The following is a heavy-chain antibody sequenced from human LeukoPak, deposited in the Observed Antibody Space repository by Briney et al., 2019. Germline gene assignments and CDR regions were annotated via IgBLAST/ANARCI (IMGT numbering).Heavy chain of an antibody. V-gene: IGHV4-59*01. CDR1: GGSISSYY. CDR2: IYYSGST. D-gene: IGHD6-13*01. J-gene: IGHJ4*02. Sequence: SETLSLTCTVSGGSISSYYWSWIRQPPGKGLEWIGYIYYSGSTNYNPSLKSRVTISVDTSKNQFSLKLSSVTAADTAVYYCARGVSWVDYWGQGTLVTVSS. CDR3: ARGVSWVDY.